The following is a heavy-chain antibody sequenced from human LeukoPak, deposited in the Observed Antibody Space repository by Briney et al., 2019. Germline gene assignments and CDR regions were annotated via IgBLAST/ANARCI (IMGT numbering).Heavy chain of an antibody. V-gene: IGHV1-69*04. CDR1: GGTFSSYA. J-gene: IGHJ4*02. Sequence: ASVKVCCKASGGTFSSYAISWVRQAPGQGVEWMGRIIPILGIANYAQKFQGRVTITADKSTSTAYMELSSLRSEDTAVYYCHYYDLPPMAYFDYWGQGTLVTVSS. D-gene: IGHD3-22*01. CDR3: HYYDLPPMAYFDY. CDR2: IIPILGIA.